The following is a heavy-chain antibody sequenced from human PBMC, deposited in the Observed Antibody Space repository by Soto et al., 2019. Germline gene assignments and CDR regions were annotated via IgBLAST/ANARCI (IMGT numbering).Heavy chain of an antibody. CDR3: ARSYKLYYFDSSGYLDY. D-gene: IGHD3-22*01. J-gene: IGHJ4*02. CDR2: INTGDVNA. V-gene: IGHV1-3*04. CDR1: GYTWNNYA. Sequence: QVQLVQSGAEVKKPGASVKVSCKVSGYTWNNYAMHWVRQAPGQRLEWMGWINTGDVNAKYSQNFQGRVTITKDTSASTVYMELSSLRSEDTAVYYCARSYKLYYFDSSGYLDYWGQGTLVTVSS.